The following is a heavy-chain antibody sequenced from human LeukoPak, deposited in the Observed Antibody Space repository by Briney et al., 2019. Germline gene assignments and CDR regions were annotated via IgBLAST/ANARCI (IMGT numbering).Heavy chain of an antibody. CDR2: ISSSGSTI. CDR3: AKDGSPFIVGATIDY. V-gene: IGHV3-11*01. Sequence: AGGSLRLSCAASGFTFSDYYMSWVRQAPGKGLEWVSYISSSGSTIDYADSVKGRFTISRDNAKNSLYLQMNSLRAEDTALYYCAKDGSPFIVGATIDYWGQGTLVTVSS. D-gene: IGHD1-26*01. J-gene: IGHJ4*02. CDR1: GFTFSDYY.